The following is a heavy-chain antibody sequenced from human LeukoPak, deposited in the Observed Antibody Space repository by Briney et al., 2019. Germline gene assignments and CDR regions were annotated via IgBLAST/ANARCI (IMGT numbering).Heavy chain of an antibody. D-gene: IGHD3-22*01. V-gene: IGHV4-59*01. CDR2: IYYSGST. CDR3: AQSNYYDSSGYYGRFDY. J-gene: IGHJ4*02. Sequence: PSETLSLTCTVSGGSISSYYWSWIRQPPGKGLEWIGYIYYSGSTNYNPSLKSRVTISVDTSKNQFSLKLSSVTAADTAVYYCAQSNYYDSSGYYGRFDYWGQGTLVTVSS. CDR1: GGSISSYY.